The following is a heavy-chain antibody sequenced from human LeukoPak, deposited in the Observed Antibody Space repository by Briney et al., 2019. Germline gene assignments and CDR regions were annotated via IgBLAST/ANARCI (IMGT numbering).Heavy chain of an antibody. CDR3: ARLPYGSGSYSPYYYMDV. D-gene: IGHD3-10*01. CDR2: INHSGST. J-gene: IGHJ6*03. V-gene: IGHV4-34*01. CDR1: GGSFSGYY. Sequence: SETLSLTCAVYGGSFSGYYWSWIRQPPGKGLEWIGEINHSGSTNYNPSLKSRVTISVDTSKNQFSLKLSSVTAADTAVYYCARLPYGSGSYSPYYYMDVWGKGTTVTISS.